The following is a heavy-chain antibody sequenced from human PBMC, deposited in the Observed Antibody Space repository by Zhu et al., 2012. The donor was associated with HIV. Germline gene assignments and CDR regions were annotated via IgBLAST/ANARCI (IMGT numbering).Heavy chain of an antibody. CDR3: ARRDRASAGKRGLLDY. CDR2: IYHSGST. J-gene: IGHJ4*02. V-gene: IGHV4-38-2*01. Sequence: QVQLQESGPGLVKPSETLSLTCAVSGYSISSGYYWGWIRQPPGKGLEWIGSIYHSGSTYYNPSLKSRVTISVDTSKNQFSLKLSSVTAADTAVYYCARRDRASAGKRGLLDYWGQGTLV. CDR1: GYSISSGYY. D-gene: IGHD5-12*01.